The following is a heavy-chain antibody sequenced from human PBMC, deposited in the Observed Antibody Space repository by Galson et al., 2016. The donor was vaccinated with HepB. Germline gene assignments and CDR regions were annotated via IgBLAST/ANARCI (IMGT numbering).Heavy chain of an antibody. Sequence: SLRLSCAASGFTFSTYNMNWVRQAPGKGLEWVSSISSSSSSIYYADSLEGRFTISRDDAKNSLYLQMNSLRAEDTAVYYCARSPDYFDSSGYSLPFDYWGQETLVTVSS. CDR3: ARSPDYFDSSGYSLPFDY. V-gene: IGHV3-21*01. D-gene: IGHD3-22*01. J-gene: IGHJ4*02. CDR1: GFTFSTYN. CDR2: ISSSSSSI.